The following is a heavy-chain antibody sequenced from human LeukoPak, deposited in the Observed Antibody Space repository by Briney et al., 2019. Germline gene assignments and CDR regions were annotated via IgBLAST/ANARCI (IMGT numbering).Heavy chain of an antibody. J-gene: IGHJ4*02. CDR3: ARDVPYYYGSGSFDY. CDR1: GFTFSSYS. CDR2: ISSSSSTI. Sequence: GGSLRLSCAASGFTFSSYSMNWVRQAPGKGLEWVSYISSSSSTIYYADSVKGRFTISRDNAKNSLYLQMNSLRAEDTAVYYCARDVPYYYGSGSFDYWGQGTLVTVSS. V-gene: IGHV3-48*01. D-gene: IGHD3-10*01.